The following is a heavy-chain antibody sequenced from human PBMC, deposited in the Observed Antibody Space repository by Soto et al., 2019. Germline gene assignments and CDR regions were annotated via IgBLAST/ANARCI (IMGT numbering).Heavy chain of an antibody. V-gene: IGHV3-9*01. CDR3: VKDESINWYSGHFRH. J-gene: IGHJ1*01. CDR1: GFTFDDYA. CDR2: INWNSGSI. Sequence: DVQLVESGGGLVQPGRSLRLSCAASGFTFDDYAMHWVRQVPGKGLEWVSGINWNSGSIGYADSVKGRFAISRDNAKNSLHLQMNSLRAEDTAFYYCVKDESINWYSGHFRHWGQGTLATVSS. D-gene: IGHD6-13*01.